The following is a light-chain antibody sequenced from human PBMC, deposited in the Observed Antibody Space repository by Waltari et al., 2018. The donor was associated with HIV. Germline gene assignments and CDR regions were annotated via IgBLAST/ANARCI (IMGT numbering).Light chain of an antibody. Sequence: QSALTQPPSASGSPGPSVTISCTGTSSDVGGYNYVSWYQQHPGKAPKLMIYEVSKRPSGVPDRFSGSKSGNTASLTVSGLQAEDEADYYYNSYAGSNNWVFGGGTKLTVL. CDR1: SSDVGGYNY. V-gene: IGLV2-8*01. CDR3: NSYAGSNNWV. J-gene: IGLJ3*02. CDR2: EVS.